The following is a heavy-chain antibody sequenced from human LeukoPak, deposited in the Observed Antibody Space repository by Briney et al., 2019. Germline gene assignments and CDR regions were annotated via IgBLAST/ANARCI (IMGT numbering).Heavy chain of an antibody. V-gene: IGHV1-3*01. CDR3: ARDSGSYYEWFDP. D-gene: IGHD1-26*01. J-gene: IGHJ5*02. CDR2: INAGNGNT. Sequence: ASVKVSCKASGYTFTSYAMHWVRQAPGQRLEWMGWINAGNGNTNYAQKLQGRVTMTTDTSTSTAYMELRSLRSDDTAVYYCARDSGSYYEWFDPWGQGTRVTVSS. CDR1: GYTFTSYA.